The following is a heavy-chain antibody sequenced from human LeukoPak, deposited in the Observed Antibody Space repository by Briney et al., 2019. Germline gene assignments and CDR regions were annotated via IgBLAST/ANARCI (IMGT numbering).Heavy chain of an antibody. CDR2: ISGSGGST. V-gene: IGHV3-23*01. CDR1: GFTFSSYA. D-gene: IGHD5-18*01. Sequence: PGGSLRLSCAASGFTFSSYAMSWVRQAPGKGLEWVSAISGSGGSTYYADSVKGRFTISRDNSKNTLYLQMNSLRAEDTAVYYCAKVGIPYYYYYYGMDVWGQGTTVTVPS. J-gene: IGHJ6*02. CDR3: AKVGIPYYYYYYGMDV.